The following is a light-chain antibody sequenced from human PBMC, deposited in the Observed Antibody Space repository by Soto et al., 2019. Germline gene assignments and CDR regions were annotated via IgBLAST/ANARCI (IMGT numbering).Light chain of an antibody. J-gene: IGKJ4*01. V-gene: IGKV3-11*01. Sequence: EIVLTQSPATLSLSPGERATLSCRASQSVSSYLAWYQQKSGQAPRLLIFDASNRATGIPARFSGSGSGTDFTLTISSLEPEDFAVYYCQQRSNWAPTFGGGTKLEIK. CDR3: QQRSNWAPT. CDR1: QSVSSY. CDR2: DAS.